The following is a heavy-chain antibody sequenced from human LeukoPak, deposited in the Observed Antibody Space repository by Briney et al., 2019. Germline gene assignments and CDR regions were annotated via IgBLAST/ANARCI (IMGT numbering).Heavy chain of an antibody. Sequence: GGSLRLSCVASGFSFASHAVSWVRQAPGKGLEWVSSISESGDNTYYADSVKGRFTISRDTSKNTLYLQMNSLRAEDTAVYYCAKLLGEAGGPWGQGTLVTVSS. CDR3: AKLLGEAGGP. J-gene: IGHJ5*02. V-gene: IGHV3-23*01. D-gene: IGHD3-10*01. CDR2: ISESGDNT. CDR1: GFSFASHA.